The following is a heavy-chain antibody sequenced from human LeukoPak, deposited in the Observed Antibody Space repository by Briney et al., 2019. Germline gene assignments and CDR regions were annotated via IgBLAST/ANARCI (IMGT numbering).Heavy chain of an antibody. CDR2: SGGST. Sequence: SGGSTYYADSVKGRFTISRDNSKNTLYLQMNSLRAEDTAVYYCARRYGSGGSQAFDIWGHGTMVTVSS. V-gene: IGHV3-66*04. J-gene: IGHJ3*02. D-gene: IGHD3-10*01. CDR3: ARRYGSGGSQAFDI.